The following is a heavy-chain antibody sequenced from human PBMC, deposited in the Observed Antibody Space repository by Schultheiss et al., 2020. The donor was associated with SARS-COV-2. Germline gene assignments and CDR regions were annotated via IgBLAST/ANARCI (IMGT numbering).Heavy chain of an antibody. V-gene: IGHV4-39*07. Sequence: SETLSLTCTVSGGSISRSSYYWGWIRQPPGKGLEWIGEINHSGSTNYNPSLKSRVTISVDTSKNQFSLKLSSVTAADTAVYYCARGRINRRLTPQSVPSYYYYMDVWGKGTTVTVSS. D-gene: IGHD3-9*01. J-gene: IGHJ6*03. CDR1: GGSISRSSYY. CDR2: INHSGST. CDR3: ARGRINRRLTPQSVPSYYYYMDV.